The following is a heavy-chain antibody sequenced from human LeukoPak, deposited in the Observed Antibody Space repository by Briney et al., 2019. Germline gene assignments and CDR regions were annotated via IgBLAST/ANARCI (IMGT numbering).Heavy chain of an antibody. CDR2: INPNSGGT. CDR1: GYTFTGYY. Sequence: ASVKVSCKASGYTFTGYYMHWVRQAPGQGLEWMGWINPNSGGTNYAQKFQGRVTMTRDTSISTAYMELSRLRSDDTAVYYCARRLGWWEPNNWFDPWGQGTLVTVSS. V-gene: IGHV1-2*02. J-gene: IGHJ5*02. D-gene: IGHD2-15*01. CDR3: ARRLGWWEPNNWFDP.